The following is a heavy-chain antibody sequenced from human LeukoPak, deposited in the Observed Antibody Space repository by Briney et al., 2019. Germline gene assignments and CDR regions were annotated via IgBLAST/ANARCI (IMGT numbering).Heavy chain of an antibody. J-gene: IGHJ4*02. V-gene: IGHV1-18*01. D-gene: IGHD3-22*01. CDR2: ISAYDGNT. Sequence: ASVKLSCKASGYTFTSYGISWVRQAPGQGLEWIGWISAYDGNTNYAQKLQGRVTMTIDTSTSTAYMELRSMRSDDTAVYYCARFIYDSSGYYLYYFDYWGQGTLVIVFS. CDR3: ARFIYDSSGYYLYYFDY. CDR1: GYTFTSYG.